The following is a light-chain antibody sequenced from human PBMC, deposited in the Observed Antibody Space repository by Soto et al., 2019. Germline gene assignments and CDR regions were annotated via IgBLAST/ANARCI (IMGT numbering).Light chain of an antibody. Sequence: QSVLTQPASVSGSPGQSISISCTGTSSDVGTYNLVSWYQQHPGKAPKLMIYEGSKRPSGVSNRFSVSKSGNTASLTISGLQAEDEADYYCCSYAGSVVVFGGGTQLTVL. J-gene: IGLJ7*01. V-gene: IGLV2-23*01. CDR2: EGS. CDR3: CSYAGSVVV. CDR1: SSDVGTYNL.